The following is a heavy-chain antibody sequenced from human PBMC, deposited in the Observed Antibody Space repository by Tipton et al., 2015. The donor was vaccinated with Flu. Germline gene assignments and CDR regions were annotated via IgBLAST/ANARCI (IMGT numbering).Heavy chain of an antibody. CDR1: GDSISSFY. CDR3: ARLSFYDVDLKNFYFDY. V-gene: IGHV4-59*05. D-gene: IGHD5/OR15-5a*01. Sequence: TLSLTCTVSGDSISSFYWGWIRQPPGKGLEWIGGLSYSGNTYYNPSLRSRVVISVDTSKNQFSLKLTSVTAADTAIYYCARLSFYDVDLKNFYFDYWGQGALVTVSS. J-gene: IGHJ4*02. CDR2: LSYSGNT.